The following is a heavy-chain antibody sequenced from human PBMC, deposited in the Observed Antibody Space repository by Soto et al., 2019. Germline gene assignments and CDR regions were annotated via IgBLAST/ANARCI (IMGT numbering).Heavy chain of an antibody. CDR2: ISDGGDLT. CDR1: GFAFSSHP. CDR3: ARRAFGSSRSFDI. Sequence: PGGSLRLSCTGSGFAFSSHPMSWVRQAPERGLEWVSGISDGGDLTYNADSVRGRFTISRDNSKNTLFLQMNSLRVEDTAVYYCARRAFGSSRSFDIWAQGTMVTVSS. J-gene: IGHJ3*02. D-gene: IGHD6-6*01. V-gene: IGHV3-23*01.